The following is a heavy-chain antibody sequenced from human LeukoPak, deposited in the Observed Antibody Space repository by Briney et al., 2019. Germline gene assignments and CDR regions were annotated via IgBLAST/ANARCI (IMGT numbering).Heavy chain of an antibody. J-gene: IGHJ5*02. CDR2: IIPILGIA. CDR3: ARDSIYYGSGMNWFDP. V-gene: IGHV1-69*04. CDR1: GNTFTRYY. D-gene: IGHD3-10*01. Sequence: SVKVSCKASGNTFTRYYLHWVRQAPGQGLEWMGRIIPILGIANYAQTFQGRVTITADKSTSTAYMELSGLRSEDTAVYYCARDSIYYGSGMNWFDPWGQGTLVTVSS.